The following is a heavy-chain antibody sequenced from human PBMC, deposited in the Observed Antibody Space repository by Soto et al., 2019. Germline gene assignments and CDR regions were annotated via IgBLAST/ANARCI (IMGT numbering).Heavy chain of an antibody. Sequence: QVQLVQSGGGVVQPGRSLRLSCAASGFTFSSYAMHWVRQAPGKGLEWVAVISYDGGNKYYADSVKGRFTISRDNSKNTLCLQMSSRRSEDAAVYYCGGAVPAYQEYCWYGVDVWGQGTMVTVSS. V-gene: IGHV3-30-3*01. CDR3: GGAVPAYQEYCWYGVDV. D-gene: IGHD2-8*02. CDR1: GFTFSSYA. CDR2: ISYDGGNK. J-gene: IGHJ6*02.